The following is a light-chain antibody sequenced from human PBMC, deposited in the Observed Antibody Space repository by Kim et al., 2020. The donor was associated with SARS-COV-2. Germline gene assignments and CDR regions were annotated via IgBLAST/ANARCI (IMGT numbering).Light chain of an antibody. V-gene: IGKV3-20*01. Sequence: LSPGERVTLSCRASQSVGTYLAWYQQKPGQAPRLLIQGASSRSTGIPDRFSGSGSGTDFTLTISRLEPEDFAVYYCQQYDTSPITFGQGTRLEIK. CDR3: QQYDTSPIT. J-gene: IGKJ5*01. CDR2: GAS. CDR1: QSVGTY.